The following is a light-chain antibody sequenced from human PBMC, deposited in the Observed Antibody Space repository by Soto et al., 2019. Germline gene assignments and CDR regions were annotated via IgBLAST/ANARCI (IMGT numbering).Light chain of an antibody. CDR2: LGS. Sequence: DIVMTQSPLSLPVTPGEPASISCRSSQSLLHNNGYNYLDWYLQKPGQSPQLLIYLGSNRASGAPDRFSGSGSGTDFTLKINRVEAEDVGVYYCMQALQTPRTFGQGTKLEIK. V-gene: IGKV2-28*01. CDR3: MQALQTPRT. CDR1: QSLLHNNGYNY. J-gene: IGKJ2*01.